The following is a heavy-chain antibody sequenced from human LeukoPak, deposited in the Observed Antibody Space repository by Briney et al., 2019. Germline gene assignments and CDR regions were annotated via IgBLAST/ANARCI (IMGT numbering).Heavy chain of an antibody. CDR3: TRGGRYYLGY. Sequence: GGCLRLSCEADGFTLSYYWMSWVRQVPGEWRECVANVNQDGSEKDYVDYVKGRSTISRDAVENSLYLQMDTLRAEDTAVYYCTRGGRYYLGYWGQGTLVTVSS. CDR2: VNQDGSEK. J-gene: IGHJ4*02. CDR1: GFTLSYYW. D-gene: IGHD3-10*01. V-gene: IGHV3-7*01.